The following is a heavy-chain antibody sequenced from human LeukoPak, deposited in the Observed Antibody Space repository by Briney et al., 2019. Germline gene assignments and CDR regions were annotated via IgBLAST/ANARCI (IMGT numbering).Heavy chain of an antibody. J-gene: IGHJ3*02. CDR1: GFTFSSYA. CDR2: ISSSSSYI. D-gene: IGHD3-22*01. V-gene: IGHV3-21*01. CDR3: ARAGSGYYFDAFDI. Sequence: GGSLRLSCAASGFTFSSYAMSWVRQAPGKGLEWVSSISSSSSYIYYADSVKGRFTISRDNAKNSLYLQMNSLRAEDTAVYYCARAGSGYYFDAFDIWGQGTMVTVSS.